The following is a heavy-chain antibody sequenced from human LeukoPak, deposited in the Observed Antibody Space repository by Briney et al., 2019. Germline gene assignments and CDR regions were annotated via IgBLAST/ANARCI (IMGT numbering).Heavy chain of an antibody. D-gene: IGHD3-22*01. CDR1: GYTFTSYG. V-gene: IGHV1-18*01. CDR2: ISAYNGNT. CDR3: ARDRYYYDSSGYTTLDY. J-gene: IGHJ4*02. Sequence: ASVKVSCKASGYTFTSYGIRWVRQAPGQGLEWMGWISAYNGNTNYAQKLQGRVTMTTDTSTSTAYMELRSLRSDDTAVYYCARDRYYYDSSGYTTLDYWGQGTLVTVSS.